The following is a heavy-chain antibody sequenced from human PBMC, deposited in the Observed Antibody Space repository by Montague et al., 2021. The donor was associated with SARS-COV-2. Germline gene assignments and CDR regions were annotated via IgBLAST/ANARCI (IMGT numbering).Heavy chain of an antibody. Sequence: TLSLTCTVSGGSISSGGYYWGWIRQHPGKGLEWIGYIYYSGSTYYNLSLKSRVTLSVDTSKNQFSLKLSSVTAADTAVYYCARAKGFLVLMVYVMGAFDIWGQGTMVAVSS. D-gene: IGHD2-8*01. CDR3: ARAKGFLVLMVYVMGAFDI. CDR1: GGSISSGGYY. J-gene: IGHJ3*02. V-gene: IGHV4-31*03. CDR2: IYYSGST.